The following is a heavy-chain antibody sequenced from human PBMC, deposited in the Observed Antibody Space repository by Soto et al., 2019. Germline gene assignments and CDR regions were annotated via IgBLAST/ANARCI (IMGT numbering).Heavy chain of an antibody. CDR1: GFTFSSYS. J-gene: IGHJ4*02. CDR2: ISSSSSYI. D-gene: IGHD1-26*01. V-gene: IGHV3-21*01. Sequence: EVQLVESGGGLVKPGGSLRLSCAASGFTFSSYSMNWVRQAPGKGLEWVSSISSSSSYIYYADSVKGRFTISRDNAKDSLYLQMNRLRAEDTAVYYCARGMVGATTGFDYWGQGTLVTVSS. CDR3: ARGMVGATTGFDY.